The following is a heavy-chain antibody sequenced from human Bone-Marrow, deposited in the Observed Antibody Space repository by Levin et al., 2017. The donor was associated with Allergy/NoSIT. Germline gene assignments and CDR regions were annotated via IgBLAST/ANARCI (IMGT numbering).Heavy chain of an antibody. CDR3: ARDHLLGYGHGMDV. CDR2: IWYDASNA. Sequence: SCVGSGFTFSSYSMHWVRQAPGKGLEWVAVIWYDASNAYYAESVKGRFTISRDNSKNTLYVQMNSVRLEDTAVYYCARDHLLGYGHGMDVWGQGTTVIVS. V-gene: IGHV3-33*01. J-gene: IGHJ6*02. CDR1: GFTFSSYS. D-gene: IGHD5-12*01.